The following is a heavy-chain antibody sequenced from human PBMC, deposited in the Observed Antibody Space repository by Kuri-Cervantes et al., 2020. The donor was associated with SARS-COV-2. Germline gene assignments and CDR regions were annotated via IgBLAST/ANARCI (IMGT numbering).Heavy chain of an antibody. V-gene: IGHV1-2*02. D-gene: IGHD1-26*01. CDR3: ARNSRVGATMYYYYYGMDV. CDR2: INPNSGGT. Sequence: ASVKVSCKASGYTFTGYYMHWVRQAPGQGLEWMGWINPNSGGTNYAQKFQGRVTMTRDTSISTAYMELSRLRSDDTAVYYCARNSRVGATMYYYYYGMDVWGQGTTVTVSS. J-gene: IGHJ6*02. CDR1: GYTFTGYY.